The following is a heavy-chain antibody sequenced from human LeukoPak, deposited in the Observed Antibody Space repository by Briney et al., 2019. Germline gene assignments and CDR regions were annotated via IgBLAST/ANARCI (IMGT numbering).Heavy chain of an antibody. Sequence: IPSETLSLTCTVSGGSISSSSYYWSWIRQPPGKGLEWIGYIYYSGSANYNPSLKSRVTISVDTSKNQFSLKLNSVTAADTAVYYCARAAGYRFDYWGQGTLVTVSS. CDR1: GGSISSSSYY. V-gene: IGHV4-61*01. CDR2: IYYSGSA. D-gene: IGHD5-12*01. J-gene: IGHJ4*02. CDR3: ARAAGYRFDY.